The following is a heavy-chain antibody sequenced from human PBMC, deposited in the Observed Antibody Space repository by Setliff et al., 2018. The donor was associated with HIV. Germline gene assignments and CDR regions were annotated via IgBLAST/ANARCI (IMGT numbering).Heavy chain of an antibody. CDR2: ISSSGDHT. J-gene: IGHJ4*02. CDR1: GFSFSTYE. V-gene: IGHV3-48*03. CDR3: AKATGSATSPRGSFDY. Sequence: GGSLRLSCAASGFSFSTYEMNWVRQAPGKGLEWVSYISSSGDHTLYADSVKGRFTISRDNSKNTLYLQMNSLRAEDTAVYYCAKATGSATSPRGSFDYLGRGTLVTVSS. D-gene: IGHD3-16*01.